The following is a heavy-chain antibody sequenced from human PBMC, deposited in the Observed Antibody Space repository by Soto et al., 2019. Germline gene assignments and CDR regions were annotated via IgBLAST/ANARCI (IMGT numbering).Heavy chain of an antibody. Sequence: GGSLRLSCAASGFTFSSYAMRWVRQAPGKGLEYVSAISSNGGSTYYANSVKGRFTISRDNSKNTLYLQMGSLRAEDMAVYYCARVGGSGSYYYYYMDAWGKGTTVTVSS. CDR2: ISSNGGST. CDR1: GFTFSSYA. CDR3: ARVGGSGSYYYYYMDA. J-gene: IGHJ6*03. V-gene: IGHV3-64*01. D-gene: IGHD3-10*01.